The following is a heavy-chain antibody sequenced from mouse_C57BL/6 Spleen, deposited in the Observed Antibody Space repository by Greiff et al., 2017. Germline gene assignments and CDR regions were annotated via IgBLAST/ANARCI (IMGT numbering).Heavy chain of an antibody. V-gene: IGHV5-2*03. Sequence: EVKLVESGGGLVQPGESLKLSCESNEYEFPSHDMSWVRKTPEKRLGLVAAINSDGGSTYYPDTMERRFIISRYNTTETLYLQMSSLRSEDTALYYCARHYGSRAWFAYWGQGTLVTVSA. D-gene: IGHD1-1*01. CDR1: EYEFPSHD. J-gene: IGHJ3*01. CDR2: INSDGGST. CDR3: ARHYGSRAWFAY.